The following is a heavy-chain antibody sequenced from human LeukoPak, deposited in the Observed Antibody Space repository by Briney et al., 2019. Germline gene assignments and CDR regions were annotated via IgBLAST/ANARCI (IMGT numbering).Heavy chain of an antibody. CDR3: ARVPSYGDYHNWFDP. J-gene: IGHJ5*02. V-gene: IGHV5-51*01. Sequence: GESLKISCKGSGYSFTSYWIGWVRQMPGKGLEWMGIIYPGDSDTRYSPSFQGQVTISADRSISTAYLQWSSLKASDTATYYCARVPSYGDYHNWFDPWGQGTLVTVSS. CDR2: IYPGDSDT. D-gene: IGHD4-17*01. CDR1: GYSFTSYW.